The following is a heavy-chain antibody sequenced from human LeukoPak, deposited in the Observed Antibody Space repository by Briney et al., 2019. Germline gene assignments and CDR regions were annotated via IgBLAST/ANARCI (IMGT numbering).Heavy chain of an antibody. CDR1: GFTFSSYS. CDR3: AREGMVATFDY. V-gene: IGHV3-21*01. CDR2: ISSSSSYI. J-gene: IGHJ4*02. D-gene: IGHD5-12*01. Sequence: PGGSLRLSCAASGFTFSSYSMNWARQAQGKGLEWVSSISSSSSYIYYADQVKGRFTIYRDKAKNSLYLQMNRLRVEDTAIYYCAREGMVATFDYWGQGTLVTASS.